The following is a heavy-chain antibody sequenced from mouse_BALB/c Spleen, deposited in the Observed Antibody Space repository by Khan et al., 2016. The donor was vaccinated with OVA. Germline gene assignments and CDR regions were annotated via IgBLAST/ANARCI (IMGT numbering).Heavy chain of an antibody. Sequence: EVQLQESGAELGRPGSSVKLSCKTSGSTFTSYGIKWVKQRPGQGLEWIGYIYPGNGYTEYNERFQGKAILTSDTSSNTAYMQLRSLTSEDSAIXFCTTAYYRYYFDYWGQGTTLTVSS. D-gene: IGHD2-14*01. J-gene: IGHJ2*01. CDR2: IYPGNGYT. V-gene: IGHV1S134*01. CDR3: TTAYYRYYFDY. CDR1: GSTFTSYG.